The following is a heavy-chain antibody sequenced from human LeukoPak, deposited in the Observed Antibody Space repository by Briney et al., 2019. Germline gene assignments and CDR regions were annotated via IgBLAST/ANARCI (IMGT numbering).Heavy chain of an antibody. J-gene: IGHJ4*02. CDR1: GTSFTSYY. V-gene: IGHV4-34*01. CDR2: VNHSGYT. CDR3: ARMTTGHDY. Sequence: SETLSLTCGVSGTSFTSYYWSWIRQTPGKGLEWIGEVNHSGYTNMNPSLKSRVAISVDTSKNQFSLMMTSVTAADTAVYFCARMTTGHDYWGQGILVTVSS. D-gene: IGHD4-17*01.